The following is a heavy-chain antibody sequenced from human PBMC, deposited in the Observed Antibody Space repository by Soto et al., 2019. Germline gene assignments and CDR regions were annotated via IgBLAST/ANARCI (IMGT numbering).Heavy chain of an antibody. D-gene: IGHD6-6*01. CDR3: ARVVAARRGDTFAMDV. V-gene: IGHV1-18*01. J-gene: IGHJ6*02. Sequence: QVQLVQCGGEVKKPGASVNVSCKASGYTFTNYGINWVRQAPGQALEWMGWISTYNGHTNSPQKLQGRVTMTRDISTSTAYMELRSLSADDTAVYYCARVVAARRGDTFAMDVWGQWTTVTVSS. CDR1: GYTFTNYG. CDR2: ISTYNGHT.